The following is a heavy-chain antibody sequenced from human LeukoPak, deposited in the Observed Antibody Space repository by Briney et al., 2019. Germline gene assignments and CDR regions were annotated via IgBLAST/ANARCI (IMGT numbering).Heavy chain of an antibody. CDR2: ISDIGSI. V-gene: IGHV4-59*08. Sequence: SETLSLTCTVSGGSISSYYWSWIRQPPGKGLEWIAYISDIGSINYNPSLKSRVTISLETSKNQFSLKLSSVTAADTAVYYCAGHHPRDTVDFGGQGTLVTVSS. D-gene: IGHD2-21*01. CDR1: GGSISSYY. J-gene: IGHJ4*02. CDR3: AGHHPRDTVDF.